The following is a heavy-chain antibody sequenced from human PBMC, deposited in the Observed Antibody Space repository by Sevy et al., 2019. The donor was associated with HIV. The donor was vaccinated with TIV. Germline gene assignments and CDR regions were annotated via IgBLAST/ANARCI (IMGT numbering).Heavy chain of an antibody. CDR2: ISGSGATT. J-gene: IGHJ4*02. D-gene: IGHD3-22*01. CDR1: GFTSSNYA. V-gene: IGHV3-23*01. Sequence: GGSLRLSCAASGFTSSNYAMSWVRQAPGKGLEWVSGISGSGATTKYAASVKGRFTVSRDNSKNTVYLQMNSLRAEDTAVYYCARKYDSSGYFDYWGQGTLVTVSS. CDR3: ARKYDSSGYFDY.